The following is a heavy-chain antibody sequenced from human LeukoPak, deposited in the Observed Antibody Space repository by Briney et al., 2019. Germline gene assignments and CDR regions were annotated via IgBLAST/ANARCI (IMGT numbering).Heavy chain of an antibody. CDR1: GGSITGNSYY. J-gene: IGHJ5*02. CDR3: VTVNIVGATNWFDP. V-gene: IGHV4-39*07. D-gene: IGHD1-26*01. Sequence: PSETLSLTCTVSGGSITGNSYYWGWIRQPPGKGLEWIGSITYSGSTYYNPSLKSRVTISEDTSKNQFSLKLTSVTAADTAVYYCVTVNIVGATNWFDPWGQGTLVTVSS. CDR2: ITYSGST.